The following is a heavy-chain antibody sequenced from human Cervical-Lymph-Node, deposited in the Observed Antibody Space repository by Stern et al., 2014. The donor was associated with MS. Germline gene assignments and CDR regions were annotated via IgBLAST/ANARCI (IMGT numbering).Heavy chain of an antibody. V-gene: IGHV1-46*01. CDR3: ARQQGGKDWFDP. CDR1: GYTFTSYY. D-gene: IGHD6-13*01. J-gene: IGHJ5*02. CDR2: INPSGGSP. Sequence: QVQLVQSGAEVKKPGASVKVSCKASGYTFTSYYMHWVRQAPGQGLEWMGIINPSGGSPSYAQKFQGRVTMTRDTSTSTVYMELSSLRSEDTAVYYCARQQGGKDWFDPWGQGTLVTVSS.